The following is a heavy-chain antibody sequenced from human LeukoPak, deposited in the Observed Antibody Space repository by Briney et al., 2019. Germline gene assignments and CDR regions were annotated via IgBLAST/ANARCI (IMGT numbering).Heavy chain of an antibody. Sequence: PGGSLRLSCAASGFTFSSYAMSWVRQAPGKGLEWVSGIGGSDGSTFYADSVKGRFTTSRDNSKNTLFLQMNSLRAEDTAVYYCAKDRKIRGVTAFDYWGQGTLVTVSS. J-gene: IGHJ4*02. D-gene: IGHD3-10*01. CDR3: AKDRKIRGVTAFDY. V-gene: IGHV3-23*01. CDR2: IGGSDGST. CDR1: GFTFSSYA.